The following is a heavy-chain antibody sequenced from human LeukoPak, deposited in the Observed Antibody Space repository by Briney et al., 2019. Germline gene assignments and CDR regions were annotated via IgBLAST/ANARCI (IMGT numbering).Heavy chain of an antibody. J-gene: IGHJ4*02. V-gene: IGHV1-18*01. CDR1: GYSFTNNG. CDR3: AKDQADCSSTSCYERGFDY. CDR2: ISTNSGNT. Sequence: GASVKVSCKASGYSFTNNGISWVRQAPGQGLEWMGWISTNSGNTNYAQKLQGRVTMTTDTSTSTAYMEVRSLRPDDTAVYYCAKDQADCSSTSCYERGFDYWGQGTLVTVSS. D-gene: IGHD2-2*01.